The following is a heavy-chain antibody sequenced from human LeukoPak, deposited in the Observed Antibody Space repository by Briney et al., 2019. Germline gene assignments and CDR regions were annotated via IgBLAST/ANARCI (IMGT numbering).Heavy chain of an antibody. D-gene: IGHD6-19*01. CDR3: TRAVAGHPD. V-gene: IGHV4-34*01. CDR2: INHSGYT. CDR1: GVPFSNYY. J-gene: IGHJ4*02. Sequence: SETLSLTCAVSGVPFSNYYWSWVRQSPRQGLEWIGEINHSGYTNYNPSLKSRVTMSIDTSKNQFSPRRTAVSAADTGVYYCTRAVAGHPDWGQGTLVTVSS.